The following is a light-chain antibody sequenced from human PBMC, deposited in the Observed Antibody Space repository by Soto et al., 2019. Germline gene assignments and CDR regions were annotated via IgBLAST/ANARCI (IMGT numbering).Light chain of an antibody. CDR1: QSVSSN. CDR3: QQYNNWLPIT. CDR2: GAS. Sequence: EIVITQSSPTLSLSPGGKATLSCRASQSVSSNLAWYQQKHGQAPRLLIYGASTRATGIPARFSGSGSGTEFTLTISSLQSEDFAVYYCQQYNNWLPITFGQGTRLEIK. J-gene: IGKJ5*01. V-gene: IGKV3-15*01.